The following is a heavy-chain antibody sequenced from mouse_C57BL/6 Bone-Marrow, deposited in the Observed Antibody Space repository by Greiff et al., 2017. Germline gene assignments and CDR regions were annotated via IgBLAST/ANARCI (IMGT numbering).Heavy chain of an antibody. CDR2: IAPSDSYT. V-gene: IGHV1-69*01. D-gene: IGHD2-4*01. CDR1: GYTFTSYW. CDR3: ARGDTIIKDYFDY. Sequence: QVQLKQPGAELVMPGASVKLSCKASGYTFTSYWMHWVKQRPGQGLEWIGEIAPSDSYTNYNQKFKGKSTLTVDKSSSTAYMQLSSLTSDDSAVYYCARGDTIIKDYFDYWGQGTTLTVSS. J-gene: IGHJ2*01.